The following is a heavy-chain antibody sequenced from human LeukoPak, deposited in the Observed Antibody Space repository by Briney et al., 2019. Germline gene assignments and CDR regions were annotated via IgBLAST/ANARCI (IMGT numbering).Heavy chain of an antibody. CDR2: INPNSGGT. CDR1: GYTFTGYY. J-gene: IGHJ5*02. D-gene: IGHD6-6*01. Sequence: GASVKVSFKASGYTFTGYYMHWVRQAPGQGLEWMGWINPNSGGTNYAQKFQGRVTMTRDTSISTAYMELSRLRSNDTAVYYCARDRTEAARYNWFDPWGQGTLVTVSS. V-gene: IGHV1-2*02. CDR3: ARDRTEAARYNWFDP.